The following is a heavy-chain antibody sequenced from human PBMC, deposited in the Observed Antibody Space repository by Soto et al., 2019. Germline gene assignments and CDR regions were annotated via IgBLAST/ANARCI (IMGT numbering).Heavy chain of an antibody. D-gene: IGHD6-19*01. Sequence: ASVKVSCKASGYTFTSYVISWVRQAPGQGLEWMGWISAYNGNTNYAQKLQGRVTMTTDTSTSTAYMELRSLRSDDTAVYYCAREVDRVAGTRWFDPWGQGTLVTVSS. CDR3: AREVDRVAGTRWFDP. J-gene: IGHJ5*02. CDR2: ISAYNGNT. CDR1: GYTFTSYV. V-gene: IGHV1-18*01.